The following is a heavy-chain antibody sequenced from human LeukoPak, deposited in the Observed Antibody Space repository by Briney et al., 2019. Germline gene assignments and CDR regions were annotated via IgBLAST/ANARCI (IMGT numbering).Heavy chain of an antibody. CDR1: GGSISSSGYY. CDR3: ARHEYSGSYYGLSWFDP. D-gene: IGHD1-26*01. CDR2: IYYSGST. J-gene: IGHJ5*02. V-gene: IGHV4-39*01. Sequence: SETLSLTCTVSGGSISSSGYYWGWIRQPPGKGLEWIASIYYSGSTYYNPSLKSRVTISVDTSKNQLSLKLSSLTAADTAVYYSARHEYSGSYYGLSWFDPWGQGTLVTVSS.